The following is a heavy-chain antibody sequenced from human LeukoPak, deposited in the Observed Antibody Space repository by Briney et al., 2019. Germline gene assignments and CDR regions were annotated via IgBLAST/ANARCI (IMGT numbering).Heavy chain of an antibody. J-gene: IGHJ6*04. Sequence: ASVKVSRKASGYTFTSYAMHWVRQAPGQRLEWMGWINAGNGNTKYSQKFQGRVTITRDTSASTAYMELSSLRSEDTAVYYCARMTMVRGVIGYYYGMDVWGKGTTVTVSS. CDR1: GYTFTSYA. V-gene: IGHV1-3*01. CDR2: INAGNGNT. CDR3: ARMTMVRGVIGYYYGMDV. D-gene: IGHD3-10*01.